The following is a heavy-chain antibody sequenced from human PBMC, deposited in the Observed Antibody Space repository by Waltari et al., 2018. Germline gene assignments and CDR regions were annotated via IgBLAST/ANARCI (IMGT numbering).Heavy chain of an antibody. J-gene: IGHJ3*02. Sequence: EVQLVESGGGLVQPGGSLRLSCTGSGFTFSTSWIHGVRQAPGKGLVRVSRCNGDGTSTISADSVKGRFPISKDNARNTVYLQMNGLGAEDTALYYCARAGYLGAFDIWGQGTMVIVSS. V-gene: IGHV3-74*01. CDR1: GFTFSTSW. D-gene: IGHD3-10*01. CDR2: CNGDGTST. CDR3: ARAGYLGAFDI.